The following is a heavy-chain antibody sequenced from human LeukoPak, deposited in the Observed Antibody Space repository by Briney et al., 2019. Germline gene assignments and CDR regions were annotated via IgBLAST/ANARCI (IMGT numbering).Heavy chain of an antibody. V-gene: IGHV3-30-3*01. Sequence: PGGSLRLSCAASGLTFTSYAMHWVRQAPGKGLEWVAVISYDGSNKYYADSVKGRFTISRDNSKNTPYLEMNSLRAEDTAVYYCASQYRSSWYTQNHLDYWGQGTLVTVSS. CDR3: ASQYRSSWYTQNHLDY. J-gene: IGHJ4*02. CDR2: ISYDGSNK. D-gene: IGHD6-13*01. CDR1: GLTFTSYA.